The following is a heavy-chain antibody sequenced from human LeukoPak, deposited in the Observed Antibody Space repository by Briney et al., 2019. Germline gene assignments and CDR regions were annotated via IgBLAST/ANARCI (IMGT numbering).Heavy chain of an antibody. D-gene: IGHD6-13*01. Sequence: SETLSLTCTVSGGSISSYYWSWIRQPAGKGLEWIGRIYTSGSTNYNPSLKSRVTISVDTSKNQFSLKLSSVTAADTAVYYCARERAAAGTRDDAFDIWGQGTMVTVSS. V-gene: IGHV4-4*07. CDR3: ARERAAAGTRDDAFDI. J-gene: IGHJ3*02. CDR1: GGSISSYY. CDR2: IYTSGST.